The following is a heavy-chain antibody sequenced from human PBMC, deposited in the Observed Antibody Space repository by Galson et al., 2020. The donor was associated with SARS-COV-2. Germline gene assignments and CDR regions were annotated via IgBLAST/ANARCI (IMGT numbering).Heavy chain of an antibody. CDR2: ISSDGGST. J-gene: IGHJ2*01. CDR3: ARRTYGDPPRLYFDL. Sequence: GESLKISCAASGLTFSTYAMHWVRQAPGKGLEYVSSISSDGGSTYYADSVKGRFTISRDNSRNTLYLQMGHLRVEDMAVYYCARRTYGDPPRLYFDLWGRGTLVPVSS. V-gene: IGHV3-64*02. CDR1: GLTFSTYA. D-gene: IGHD4-17*01.